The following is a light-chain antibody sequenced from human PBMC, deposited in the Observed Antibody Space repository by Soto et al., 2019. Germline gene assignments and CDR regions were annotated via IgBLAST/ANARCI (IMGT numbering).Light chain of an antibody. CDR3: QSADSSNHWV. CDR2: EDN. J-gene: IGLJ3*02. V-gene: IGLV6-57*03. CDR1: SGSIARNY. Sequence: NFMLTQPHSVSESPGKTVTISCTRSSGSIARNYVQWYQQRPGSAPTTVIYEDNQRPSGVPVRFSGAIDSSSNSASLTISGLKTEDEDDYYCQSADSSNHWVFGGGTKLTVL.